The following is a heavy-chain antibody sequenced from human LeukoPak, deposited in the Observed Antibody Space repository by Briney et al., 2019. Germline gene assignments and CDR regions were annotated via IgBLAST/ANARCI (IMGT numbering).Heavy chain of an antibody. D-gene: IGHD2-2*01. J-gene: IGHJ5*02. CDR2: IIPIIGTA. Sequence: NVSRKASGGTFSIYAISSGPQAPGPRRECMGGIIPIIGTANDAQKFQGRVTITADKSTSTAYMELSSLRSEDTAVYYCARGALEDIVVVPAAMRRFDPWGQGTLVTVSS. V-gene: IGHV1-69*06. CDR1: GGTFSIYA. CDR3: ARGALEDIVVVPAAMRRFDP.